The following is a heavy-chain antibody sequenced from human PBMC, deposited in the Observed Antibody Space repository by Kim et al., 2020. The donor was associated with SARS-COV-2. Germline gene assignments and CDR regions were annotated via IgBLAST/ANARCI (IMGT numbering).Heavy chain of an antibody. CDR3: ATGVTAGVDI. V-gene: IGHV1-8*01. CDR2: NT. J-gene: IGHJ3*02. Sequence: NTGQAQKFQGRVTMTKNISISTAYMELSSLTSEDTAVYYCATGVTAGVDIWGQGTLVTVSS. D-gene: IGHD2-21*02.